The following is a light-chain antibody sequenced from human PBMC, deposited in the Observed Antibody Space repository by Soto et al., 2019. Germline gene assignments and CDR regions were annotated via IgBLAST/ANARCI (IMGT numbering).Light chain of an antibody. CDR2: EAS. CDR1: QTISSW. CDR3: QQYDSSPIT. V-gene: IGKV1-5*01. Sequence: DIQMTQSPATLSGSIGDRVTITCRASQTISSWLAWYQQKPGKAPNLLIYEASTLDSGVPSRFSGSGSGTEFTLTIISLQPDDFASYYCQQYDSSPITFGQGTRLEIK. J-gene: IGKJ5*01.